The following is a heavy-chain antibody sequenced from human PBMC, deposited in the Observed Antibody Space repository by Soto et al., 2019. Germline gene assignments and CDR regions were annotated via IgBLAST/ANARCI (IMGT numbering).Heavy chain of an antibody. CDR2: ISYDGSNK. D-gene: IGHD6-13*01. CDR3: AKVGPRIAAAGRVNYYYGMDV. CDR1: GFTFSSYG. J-gene: IGHJ6*02. V-gene: IGHV3-30*18. Sequence: GGSLRLSCAASGFTFSSYGMHWVRQAPGKGLEWVAVISYDGSNKYYADSVKGRFTISRDNSKNTLYLQMNSLRAEDTAVYYCAKVGPRIAAAGRVNYYYGMDVWGQGTTVTVS.